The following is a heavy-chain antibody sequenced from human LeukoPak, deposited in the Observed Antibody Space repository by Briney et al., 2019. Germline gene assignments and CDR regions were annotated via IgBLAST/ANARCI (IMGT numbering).Heavy chain of an antibody. CDR2: IKQDGSEK. Sequence: PGGSLRLSCAASGVMLPSYWMTWVRQAPGKGLEWVANIKQDGSEKYYVDSVKGRFTISRDNAKNSVYLQMNSLRAEDTAVYYCARRHHFGFLDSWGQGTLVTVSS. CDR1: GVMLPSYW. V-gene: IGHV3-7*04. D-gene: IGHD3-10*01. CDR3: ARRHHFGFLDS. J-gene: IGHJ4*02.